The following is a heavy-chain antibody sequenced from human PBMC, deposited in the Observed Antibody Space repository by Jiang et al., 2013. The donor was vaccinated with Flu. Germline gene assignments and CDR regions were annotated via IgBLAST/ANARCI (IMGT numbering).Heavy chain of an antibody. J-gene: IGHJ4*02. V-gene: IGHV4-4*02. D-gene: IGHD2-2*01. CDR1: GGSISTNNW. CDR3: ARDAGVPTAKDF. CDR2: IHHNGKT. Sequence: GSGLVKPAGTLSLTCAVSGGSISTNNWWSWFRQPPGKGLEWIGEIHHNGKTNYNPSLKSRVTISLDKPKNQFSLEVNSVTAADTAVYYCARDAGVPTAKDFWGQGTLITVSS.